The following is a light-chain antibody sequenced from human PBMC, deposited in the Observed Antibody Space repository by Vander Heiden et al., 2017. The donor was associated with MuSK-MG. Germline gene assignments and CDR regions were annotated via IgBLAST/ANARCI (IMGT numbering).Light chain of an antibody. CDR3: QQYDNWALT. V-gene: IGKV3-15*01. Sequence: ERVMTQSPATLSVSPGERATLSCRASQSVRSSLAWYQQKPGQAPRLLMYGASTRATGIPARFSGSGSGTEFTLTISSLQSEDFAVYYCQQYDNWALTFGGGTKVEI. CDR1: QSVRSS. CDR2: GAS. J-gene: IGKJ4*01.